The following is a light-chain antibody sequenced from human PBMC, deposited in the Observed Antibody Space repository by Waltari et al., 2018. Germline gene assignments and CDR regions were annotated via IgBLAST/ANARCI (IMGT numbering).Light chain of an antibody. J-gene: IGLJ1*01. V-gene: IGLV3-1*01. CDR3: QAWVSTITSAV. Sequence: SYELTQPPSVSVSPGQTATITCSGDNLGEKYACWYQQKPGQSPIMVIYQDTKRPSGIPERFSGSNSGNTATLTISGTQPMDEAYYYCQAWVSTITSAVFGPGTKVTVL. CDR1: NLGEKY. CDR2: QDT.